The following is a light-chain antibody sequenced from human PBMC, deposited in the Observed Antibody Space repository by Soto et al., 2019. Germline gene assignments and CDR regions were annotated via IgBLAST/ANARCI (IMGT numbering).Light chain of an antibody. V-gene: IGKV1-39*01. Sequence: DIQMTQSPSSLSASLGDTVTITCRASQSITNYLTWFLQKPGKAPSLLIFAADNLQDGVPSRFSGSGSGRDFSLTISSLQPEDFATYYCRQSYDMPWTFGQGTKVDI. CDR2: AAD. CDR1: QSITNY. J-gene: IGKJ1*01. CDR3: RQSYDMPWT.